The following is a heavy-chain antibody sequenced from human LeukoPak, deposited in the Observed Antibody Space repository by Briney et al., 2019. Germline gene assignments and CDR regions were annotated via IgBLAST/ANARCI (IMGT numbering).Heavy chain of an antibody. J-gene: IGHJ4*02. D-gene: IGHD2-8*02. V-gene: IGHV1-2*02. CDR1: LWSFHQYY. CDR2: INPNSGGT. CDR3: ALSLCGTVSSVAYYCDY. Sequence: GASVKVSCMVCLWSFHQYYMLWVRQAPGQGLECMGWINPNSGGTHFAQKLQGRVTMTRDTSISTGYMELTRLRSVDMSVYYCALSLCGTVSSVAYYCDYWGQGTLVTVSS.